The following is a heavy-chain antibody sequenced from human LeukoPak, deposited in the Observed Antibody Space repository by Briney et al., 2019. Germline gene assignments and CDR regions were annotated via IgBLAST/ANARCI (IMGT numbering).Heavy chain of an antibody. CDR2: LYYSGST. D-gene: IGHD1-26*01. CDR1: GGSISSSSYY. Sequence: SETLSLTCTVSGGSISSSSYYWGWIRQPPGKGLEWIGSLYYSGSTYYNPSLKSRVTISVERSKNQFSLKLSSVTAADTAVYYCARDRSGIVGATGNWGQGTLVTVSS. V-gene: IGHV4-39*07. J-gene: IGHJ4*02. CDR3: ARDRSGIVGATGN.